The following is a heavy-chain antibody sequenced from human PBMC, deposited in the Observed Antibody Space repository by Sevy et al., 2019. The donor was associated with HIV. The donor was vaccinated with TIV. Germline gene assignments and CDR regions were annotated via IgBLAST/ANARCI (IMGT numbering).Heavy chain of an antibody. Sequence: ASVKVSCKVSGGSFSNSDVIWVRQAPGQGLEWMGRIIPRFGTANYAQRFQGRVTITADESTRTVFIELSRLRSEDTALFYCAGVGGEREGYDYVGSSFIDHWGQGTLVTVSS. V-gene: IGHV1-69*13. CDR3: AGVGGEREGYDYVGSSFIDH. CDR2: IIPRFGTA. CDR1: GGSFSNSD. J-gene: IGHJ4*02. D-gene: IGHD3-16*01.